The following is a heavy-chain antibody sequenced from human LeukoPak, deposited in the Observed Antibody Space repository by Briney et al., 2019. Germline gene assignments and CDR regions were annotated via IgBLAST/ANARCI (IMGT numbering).Heavy chain of an antibody. V-gene: IGHV1-2*02. J-gene: IGHJ4*02. D-gene: IGHD3-22*01. CDR2: INPNSGGT. CDR1: GYTFTGDY. CDR3: AREAMIVVVTLRY. Sequence: RASVTVSCKASGYTFTGDYMHWVRQAPGQGLEWMGWINPNSGGTNYAQKFQGRVTMTRDTSISTAYMELSRLRSDDTALYYCAREAMIVVVTLRYWGQGTLVTVSS.